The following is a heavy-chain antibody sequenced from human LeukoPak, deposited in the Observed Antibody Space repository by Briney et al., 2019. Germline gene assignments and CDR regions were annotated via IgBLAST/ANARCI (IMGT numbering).Heavy chain of an antibody. CDR1: GGTFSSYD. V-gene: IGHV1-69*06. J-gene: IGHJ2*01. CDR2: IMPMFGKA. D-gene: IGHD4-17*01. CDR3: ARDRGYGDYPNWYFDL. Sequence: ASVKVSCKASGGTFSSYDISWVRQAPGQGLEWMGGIMPMFGKANYAQKFQGRVTTTADKATSTAYMELSSLRSEDTAVYYCARDRGYGDYPNWYFDLWGRGTLVTVSS.